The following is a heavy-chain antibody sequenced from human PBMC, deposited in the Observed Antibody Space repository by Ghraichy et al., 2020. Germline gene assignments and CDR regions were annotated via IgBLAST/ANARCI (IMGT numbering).Heavy chain of an antibody. CDR2: ITSSSRTK. D-gene: IGHD4-23*01. CDR3: ARGSKVVRFYYYDALDV. Sequence: GESLNISCAASGFSFSSSWMHWVRQAPGKGLEWVSYITSSSRTKSYADSVKGRFTISRDNAKNSLYLQMNSLRDEDTAVYYCARGSKVVRFYYYDALDVWGQGTTVTVSS. V-gene: IGHV3-48*02. J-gene: IGHJ6*02. CDR1: GFSFSSSW.